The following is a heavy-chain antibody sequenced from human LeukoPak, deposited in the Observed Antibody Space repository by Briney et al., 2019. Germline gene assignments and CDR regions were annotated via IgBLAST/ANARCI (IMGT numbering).Heavy chain of an antibody. CDR2: ISWDGGST. CDR3: AKGYQQLVRWGGYYYYYGMDV. Sequence: GGSLRLSCAASGFTFDGYAMHWVRQAPGKGLEWVSLISWDGGSTYYADSVKGRFTISRDNSKNSLYLQMNSLRAEDTALYYCAKGYQQLVRWGGYYYYYGMDVWGQGTTVTVSS. J-gene: IGHJ6*02. D-gene: IGHD6-13*01. CDR1: GFTFDGYA. V-gene: IGHV3-43D*03.